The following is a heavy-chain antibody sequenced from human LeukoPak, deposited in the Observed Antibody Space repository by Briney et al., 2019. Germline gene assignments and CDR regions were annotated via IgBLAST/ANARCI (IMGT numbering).Heavy chain of an antibody. CDR1: GFTFSSYA. J-gene: IGHJ4*02. V-gene: IGHV3-23*01. Sequence: GGSLRLSCAASGFTFSSYAMSWVRQAPGKGLEWVSAISGSGGSTSYADSVKGRFTISRDNSKNTLYLQMNSLRAEDTAVYYCAKGVVFFGVALYYFDYWGQGTLVTVSS. CDR2: ISGSGGST. D-gene: IGHD3-3*01. CDR3: AKGVVFFGVALYYFDY.